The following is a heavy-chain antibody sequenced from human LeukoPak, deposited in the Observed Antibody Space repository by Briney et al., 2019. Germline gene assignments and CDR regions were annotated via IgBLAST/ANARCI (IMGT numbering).Heavy chain of an antibody. V-gene: IGHV3-7*03. Sequence: TGGSLRLSCAASGFTFSTYWMSWVRQAPGKGLEWVANIKQDGSEKYYVDSVKGRFTISRDNAKNSLYLQMNSLKTEDTGVYYCTTDPRYWGQGTLVTVSS. CDR1: GFTFSTYW. CDR3: TTDPRY. J-gene: IGHJ4*02. CDR2: IKQDGSEK.